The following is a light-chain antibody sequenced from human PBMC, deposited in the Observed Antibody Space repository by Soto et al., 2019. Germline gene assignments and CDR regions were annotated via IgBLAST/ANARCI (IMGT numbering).Light chain of an antibody. J-gene: IGKJ1*01. CDR1: QSISNW. Sequence: DIQMTQSPSTLSASVGDRVTITCRASQSISNWLAWYQQKPGKAPNLLIYKASSLESGVPSRFSASGSGTEFTLTITSLQPDDFATYYCQQYNSFPWTFGQGTKVDIK. CDR2: KAS. V-gene: IGKV1-5*03. CDR3: QQYNSFPWT.